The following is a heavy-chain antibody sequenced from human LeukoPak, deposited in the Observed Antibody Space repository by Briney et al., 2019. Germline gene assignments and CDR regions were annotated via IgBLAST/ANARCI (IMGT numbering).Heavy chain of an antibody. CDR1: GGSISSSSYY. V-gene: IGHV4-39*01. CDR3: ARVGPFFDY. Sequence: SETLSLTCTVSGGSISSSSYYWGWIRQPPGKGLEWIGSIYYSGSTYYNPSLKSRVTISVDTSKNQFSLRLSSVTAADTAVYYSARVGPFFDYWGQGTLVTVSS. J-gene: IGHJ4*02. CDR2: IYYSGST.